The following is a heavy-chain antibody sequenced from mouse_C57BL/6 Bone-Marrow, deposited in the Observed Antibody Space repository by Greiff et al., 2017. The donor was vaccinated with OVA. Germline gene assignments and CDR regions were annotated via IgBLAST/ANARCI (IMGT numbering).Heavy chain of an antibody. CDR2: IWSGGST. CDR3: ARPFYYGFAY. Sequence: VQLQESGPGLVQPSQSLSITCTVSGFSLTSYGVHWVRQSPGKSLEWLGVIWSGGSTDYNAAFISRLSISKDNSKSQVFFKMNSLQADDTAIYYCARPFYYGFAYWGQGTLVTVSA. J-gene: IGHJ3*01. D-gene: IGHD2-1*01. CDR1: GFSLTSYG. V-gene: IGHV2-2*01.